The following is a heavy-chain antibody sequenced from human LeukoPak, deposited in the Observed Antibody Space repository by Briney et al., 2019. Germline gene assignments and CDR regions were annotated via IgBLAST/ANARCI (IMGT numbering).Heavy chain of an antibody. CDR1: GGTFSSYA. V-gene: IGHV1-69*01. Sequence: GSSVKVSCKASGGTFSSYAISWVRQAPGQGLEWMGGIIPIFGTPNYAQNFQGRVTITADESTSTAYMELSSLRSEDTAVYYCATSDSGCATSDSGYHRERYNCFDPWGQGTLVTVSS. D-gene: IGHD5-12*01. CDR2: IIPIFGTP. CDR3: ATSDSGCATSDSGYHRERYNCFDP. J-gene: IGHJ5*02.